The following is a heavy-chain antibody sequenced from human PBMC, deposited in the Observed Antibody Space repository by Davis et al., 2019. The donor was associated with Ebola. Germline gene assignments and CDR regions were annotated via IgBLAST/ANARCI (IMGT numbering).Heavy chain of an antibody. CDR2: INAGNGNT. D-gene: IGHD2-15*01. Sequence: SVKVSCKASGYTFTNYAIHWVRQALGQRLEWMGWINAGNGNTKYSQKFQGRVTITRDTSASTAYMELSSLRSEDTTVYYCARGLLFHLSYMDVWGQGTTVTVSS. CDR1: GYTFTNYA. V-gene: IGHV1-3*01. J-gene: IGHJ6*02. CDR3: ARGLLFHLSYMDV.